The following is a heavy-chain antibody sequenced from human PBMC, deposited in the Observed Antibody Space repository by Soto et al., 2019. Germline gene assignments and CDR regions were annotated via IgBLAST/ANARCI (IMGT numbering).Heavy chain of an antibody. D-gene: IGHD3-22*01. CDR3: ARDGLGYYDSSGYHHPFDY. Sequence: SEPLSLTCTVSGGSISSGGYYWSWIRQHPGKGLEWIGYIYYSGSTYYNPSLKSRVTISVDTSKNQFSLKLSSVTAADTAVYYCARDGLGYYDSSGYHHPFDYWGLGTLVTVSS. J-gene: IGHJ4*02. CDR2: IYYSGST. V-gene: IGHV4-31*03. CDR1: GGSISSGGYY.